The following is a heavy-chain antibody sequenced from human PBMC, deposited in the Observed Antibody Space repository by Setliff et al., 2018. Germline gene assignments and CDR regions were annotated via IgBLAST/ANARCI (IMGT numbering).Heavy chain of an antibody. CDR1: GFTFSSYG. CDR2: ISYDGSNK. J-gene: IGHJ4*02. V-gene: IGHV3-30*12. CDR3: ARDGGEY. Sequence: PGGSLRLSCAASGFTFSSYGMHWVRRAPGKGLEWVAVISYDGSNKYYADSVKGRFTISRDNPKNTLYLQINSLRAEDTAVYYCARDGGEYWGQGTLVTVSS. D-gene: IGHD3-16*01.